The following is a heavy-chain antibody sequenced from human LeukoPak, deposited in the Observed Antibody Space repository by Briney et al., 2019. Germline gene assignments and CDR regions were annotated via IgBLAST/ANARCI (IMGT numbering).Heavy chain of an antibody. D-gene: IGHD3-22*01. Sequence: GGSLRLSCAASGFTFSDYYMSWIRQAPGKGLEWVSYISSSGSTIYYADSVKGRFTISRDNAKNSLYLQMNSLRAEDTAVYYCARCRVKYYDSSGPFFDYWGQGTLVTVSS. CDR2: ISSSGSTI. CDR1: GFTFSDYY. J-gene: IGHJ4*02. CDR3: ARCRVKYYDSSGPFFDY. V-gene: IGHV3-11*01.